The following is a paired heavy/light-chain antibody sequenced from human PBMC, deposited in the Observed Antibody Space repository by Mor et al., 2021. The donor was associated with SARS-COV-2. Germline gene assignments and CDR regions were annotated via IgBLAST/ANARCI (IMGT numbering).Heavy chain of an antibody. CDR3: AKSAGSRWLQSRAGDYFDY. J-gene: IGHJ4*02. CDR2: ISWNSGSI. V-gene: IGHV3-9*01. Sequence: EVQLVESGGGLVQPGRSLRLSCAASGFTFDDYAMHWVRQAPGKGLEWVSGISWNSGSIGYADSVKGRFTISRDNAKNSLYLQMNSLRAEDTALYYCAKSAGSRWLQSRAGDYFDYWGQGTLVTVSS. D-gene: IGHD5-12*01. CDR1: GFTFDDYA.
Light chain of an antibody. CDR3: CSYAGSSTFEVV. CDR2: EGS. CDR1: SSDVGSYNL. J-gene: IGLJ2*01. Sequence: QSALTQPASVSGSPGQSITISCTGTSSDVGSYNLVSWYQQHPGKAPKLMIYEGSKRPSGVSNRFSGSKSGNTASLTISGLQAEDEADYYCCSYAGSSTFEVVFGGGTKLTVL. V-gene: IGLV2-23*03.